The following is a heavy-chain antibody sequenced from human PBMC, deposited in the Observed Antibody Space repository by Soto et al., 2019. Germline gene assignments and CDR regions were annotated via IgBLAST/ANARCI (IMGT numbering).Heavy chain of an antibody. V-gene: IGHV4-61*08. D-gene: IGHD5-18*01. CDR2: IYSSGST. CDR1: GASVSSGGYF. J-gene: IGHJ4*02. Sequence: SETLSLTCSVSGASVSSGGYFWTWIRQLPGKGLEWIGYIYSSGSTNYNPSLQSRVTISVDTSNNQFSLKLSSVTAADTAVYYCARRYGSCFDYWGQGTLVTVS. CDR3: ARRYGSCFDY.